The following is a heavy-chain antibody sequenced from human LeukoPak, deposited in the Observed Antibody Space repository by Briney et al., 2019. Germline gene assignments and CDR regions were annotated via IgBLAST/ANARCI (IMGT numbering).Heavy chain of an antibody. V-gene: IGHV3-30*03. D-gene: IGHD6-13*01. CDR3: AREKFLAAAGTRGSWFDP. CDR2: ISYDGSNK. CDR1: GFTFSSYG. Sequence: PGRSLRLSCAASGFTFSSYGMHWVRQAPGKGLEWVAVISYDGSNKYYADSVKGRFTISRDNSKNALYLQMNSLRAEDTAVYYCAREKFLAAAGTRGSWFDPWGQGTLVTVSS. J-gene: IGHJ5*02.